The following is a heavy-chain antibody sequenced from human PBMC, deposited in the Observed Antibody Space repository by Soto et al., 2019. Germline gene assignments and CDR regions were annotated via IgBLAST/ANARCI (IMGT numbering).Heavy chain of an antibody. CDR1: GYTFTGYA. D-gene: IGHD2-2*01. J-gene: IGHJ4*02. CDR2: INGGNGDT. CDR3: ARGYCSSTSCQYYFDF. Sequence: ASVKVSCKASGYTFTGYAIHWVRQAPGQRHEWMGWINGGNGDTTYSQKFQGRGTITRDPSASTAYMGLTSLGSEDTAVYHCARGYCSSTSCQYYFDFWGQGTRVTVSS. V-gene: IGHV1-3*01.